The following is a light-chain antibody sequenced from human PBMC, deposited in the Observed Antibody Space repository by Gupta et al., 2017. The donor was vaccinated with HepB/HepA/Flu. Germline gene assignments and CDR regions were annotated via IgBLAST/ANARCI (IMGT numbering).Light chain of an antibody. CDR2: EVS. V-gene: IGLV2-23*02. CDR3: CSFAGSTTYVV. CDR1: SSDIGSYDL. Sequence: QSALTQPASVSGSPGQSIIISCTGTSSDIGSYDLVSWYQQHPGKAPKLMIFEVSKRPSGVSNRFSGSKSGNTASLTISGLQAEDEADYHCCSFAGSTTYVVFGAGTKLTVL. J-gene: IGLJ2*01.